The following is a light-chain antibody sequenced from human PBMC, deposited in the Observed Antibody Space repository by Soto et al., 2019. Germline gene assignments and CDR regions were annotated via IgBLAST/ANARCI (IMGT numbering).Light chain of an antibody. CDR3: QQYNIYPLT. CDR1: QDINSY. V-gene: IGKV1D-16*01. Sequence: DVQMTQSPSSLFASVGDRVTITCRASQDINSYLAWYQQKPGNAPKSLIYAASSLQTGVPSMVSGSESGADFTLTINNLQPEDSASYYCQQYNIYPLTFGGGTKVEI. J-gene: IGKJ4*01. CDR2: AAS.